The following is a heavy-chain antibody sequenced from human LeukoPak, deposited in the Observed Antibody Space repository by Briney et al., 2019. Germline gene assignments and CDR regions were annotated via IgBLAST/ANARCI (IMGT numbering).Heavy chain of an antibody. V-gene: IGHV3-66*01. CDR2: IYSGGST. CDR3: AREDSSGWYFDY. J-gene: IGHJ4*02. CDR1: GFTVSNNF. D-gene: IGHD6-19*01. Sequence: PGGSLRLSCATSGFTVSNNFMSWVRQAPGKGLEWVSVIYSGGSTYYADSVKGRFTISRDNSKNTLYLQMNSLRAEDTAVYYCAREDSSGWYFDYWGQGTLVTVSS.